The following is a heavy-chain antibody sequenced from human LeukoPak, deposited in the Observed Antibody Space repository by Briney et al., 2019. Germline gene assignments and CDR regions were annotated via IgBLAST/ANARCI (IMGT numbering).Heavy chain of an antibody. D-gene: IGHD2-8*01. CDR1: GGSISSSSYY. CDR2: IYYSGST. V-gene: IGHV4-39*01. J-gene: IGHJ2*01. Sequence: SETLSLTCTVSGGSISSSSYYWGWIRQPPGKGLEWIGSIYYSGSTYYNPSLKSRVTISVDTSKNQFSLKLSSVTAADTAVYYCASSTNGAYWYFDLWGRGTLVTVSS. CDR3: ASSTNGAYWYFDL.